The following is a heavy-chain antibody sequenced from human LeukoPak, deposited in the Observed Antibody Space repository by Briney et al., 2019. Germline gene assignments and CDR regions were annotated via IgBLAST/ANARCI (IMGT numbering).Heavy chain of an antibody. J-gene: IGHJ5*02. Sequence: GGSLRLSCAASGFTFSNYWMSWVRQAPGKGLEWVANIKQDGSEKLYVDSARGRFAISRDNAKNSLYMQMNSLRAEDTAMYYCAREISSWYRTEGRFDPWGQGTLVTVSS. CDR3: AREISSWYRTEGRFDP. CDR1: GFTFSNYW. D-gene: IGHD6-13*01. CDR2: IKQDGSEK. V-gene: IGHV3-7*01.